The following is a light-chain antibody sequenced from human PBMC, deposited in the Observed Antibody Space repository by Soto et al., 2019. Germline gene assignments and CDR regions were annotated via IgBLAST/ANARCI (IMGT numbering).Light chain of an antibody. CDR3: QQYYSVPWT. V-gene: IGKV4-1*01. CDR1: QNILDSSNNRNY. J-gene: IGKJ1*01. CDR2: WAS. Sequence: DIVMTQSPDFLAVSLGERATINCKSGQNILDSSNNRNYLAWYQQKPGHPPMLLFYWASTREHGVPDRFSGSGSGTDFTLTISGLQAEDVGVYYCQQYYSVPWTFGQGTKVEIK.